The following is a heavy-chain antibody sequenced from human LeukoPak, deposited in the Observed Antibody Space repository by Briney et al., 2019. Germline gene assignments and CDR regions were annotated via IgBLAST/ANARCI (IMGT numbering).Heavy chain of an antibody. J-gene: IGHJ4*02. CDR3: AKVSTGSGKSPHFDY. D-gene: IGHD3-10*01. CDR1: EFTFDDYA. V-gene: IGHV3-9*01. CDR2: ISWNSGSI. Sequence: PGRSLRLSCAASEFTFDDYAMHWVRQAPGKGLEWVSGISWNSGSIGYADSVKGRFTTSRDNAKNSLYLQMNSLRAEDTALYYCAKVSTGSGKSPHFDYWGQGTLVTVSS.